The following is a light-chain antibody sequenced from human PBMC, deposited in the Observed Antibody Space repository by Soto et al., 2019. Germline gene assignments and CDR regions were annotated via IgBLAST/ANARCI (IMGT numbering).Light chain of an antibody. CDR2: EGH. J-gene: IGLJ1*01. CDR1: SRSVVSFSL. V-gene: IGLV2-23*01. CDR3: CLYIGATTYV. Sequence: QSALAQPASVSGSPGQSITISCTGTSRSVVSFSLVSWYQQHPGKAPKVMISEGHRRPSGVPDRFSGSTSVISASLTISGIQADDEADYYCCLYIGATTYVFGTGTKLTV.